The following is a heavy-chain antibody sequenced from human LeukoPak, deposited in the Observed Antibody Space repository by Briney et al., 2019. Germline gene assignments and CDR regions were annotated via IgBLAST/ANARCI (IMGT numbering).Heavy chain of an antibody. CDR3: ARGSFNYYDSSGYIAEYFQH. Sequence: GASVKVSCQASGGTFSSYAMSWVRQAPGQGLEWMGRIIPIFGTANYAQKFQGRVTINTDESTSTAYMELSSLRSEDTAVYYCARGSFNYYDSSGYIAEYFQHWGQGTLVTVSS. CDR1: GGTFSSYA. V-gene: IGHV1-69*05. CDR2: IIPIFGTA. J-gene: IGHJ1*01. D-gene: IGHD3-22*01.